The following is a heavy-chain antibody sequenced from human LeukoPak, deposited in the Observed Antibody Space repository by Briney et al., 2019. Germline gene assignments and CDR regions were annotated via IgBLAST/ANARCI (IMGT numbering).Heavy chain of an antibody. CDR3: ARIRNSGYVFDY. D-gene: IGHD5-12*01. Sequence: SETLSLTCAAYGGSFSGYYWSWIRQPPGKGLEWIGEINHSGSTNYNPSLKSRVTISVDTSRNQFSLKLSSVTAADTAVYYCARIRNSGYVFDYWGQGTLVTVSS. CDR1: GGSFSGYY. V-gene: IGHV4-34*01. J-gene: IGHJ4*02. CDR2: INHSGST.